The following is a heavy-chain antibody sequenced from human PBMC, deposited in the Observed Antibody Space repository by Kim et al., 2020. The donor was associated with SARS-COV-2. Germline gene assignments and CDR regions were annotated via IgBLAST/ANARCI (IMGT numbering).Heavy chain of an antibody. CDR2: T. Sequence: TYYAESVKGRFTISRDNSKNTLYLQMNSLRAEDTAVYYCAKEPGSGAFDIWGQGTMVTVSS. V-gene: IGHV3-23*01. CDR3: AKEPGSGAFDI. D-gene: IGHD3-10*01. J-gene: IGHJ3*02.